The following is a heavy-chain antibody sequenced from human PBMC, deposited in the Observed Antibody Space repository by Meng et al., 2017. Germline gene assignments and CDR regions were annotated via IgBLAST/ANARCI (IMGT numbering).Heavy chain of an antibody. CDR1: GGSISSGGYY. J-gene: IGHJ4*02. CDR2: IYYSGST. D-gene: IGHD4-11*01. V-gene: IGHV4-31*03. Sequence: VRLQDPGPGWGKPSQTLSLTCTVSGGSISSGGYYWSWIRQHPGKGLEWIGYIYYSGSTYYNPSLESRATISVDTSQNNLSLKLSSVTAADSAVYYCARGPTTMAHDFDYWGQGTLVTVSS. CDR3: ARGPTTMAHDFDY.